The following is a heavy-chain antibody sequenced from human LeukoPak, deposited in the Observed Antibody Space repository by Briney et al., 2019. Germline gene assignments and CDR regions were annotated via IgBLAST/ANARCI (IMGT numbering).Heavy chain of an antibody. V-gene: IGHV3-11*06. CDR3: ARVQSYSSGWTGPLDY. CDR1: GFTFSDYY. J-gene: IGHJ4*02. D-gene: IGHD6-19*01. Sequence: GGSLRLSCAASGFTFSDYYMSWIRQAPGKGLEWVSYISSSSSYTNYADSVKGRFTISRDNAKNSLYLQMNGLRAEDTAVYYCARVQSYSSGWTGPLDYWGQGTLVTVSS. CDR2: ISSSSSYT.